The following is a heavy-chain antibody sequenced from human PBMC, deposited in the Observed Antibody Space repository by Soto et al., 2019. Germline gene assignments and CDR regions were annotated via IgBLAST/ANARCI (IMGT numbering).Heavy chain of an antibody. Sequence: ASVKVSCKASGYTFTGYYMHWVRQAPGQGLEWMGWINPNSGGTNYAQKFQGWVTMTRDTSISTAYMELSRLRSDDTAVYYCARSIAARYNWFDPWGQGTLVTVS. CDR1: GYTFTGYY. J-gene: IGHJ5*02. CDR2: INPNSGGT. CDR3: ARSIAARYNWFDP. D-gene: IGHD6-6*01. V-gene: IGHV1-2*04.